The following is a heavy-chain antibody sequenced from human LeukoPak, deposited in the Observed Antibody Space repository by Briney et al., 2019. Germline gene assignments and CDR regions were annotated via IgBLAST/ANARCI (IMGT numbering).Heavy chain of an antibody. V-gene: IGHV3-23*01. Sequence: GGTQRLSCAASGFTFSNYGMNWVRQAPGKGLEWVSGITGSGGSKYYADSVKGRFTISRDNSKNTLYLQMNSLRAEDTAVYYCARDGYSSSWYSEYFQHWGQGTLVTVSS. CDR3: ARDGYSSSWYSEYFQH. J-gene: IGHJ1*01. CDR2: ITGSGGSK. CDR1: GFTFSNYG. D-gene: IGHD6-13*01.